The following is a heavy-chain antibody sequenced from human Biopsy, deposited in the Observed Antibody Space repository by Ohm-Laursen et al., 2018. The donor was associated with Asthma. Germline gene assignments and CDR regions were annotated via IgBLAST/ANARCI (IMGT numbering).Heavy chain of an antibody. V-gene: IGHV3-30*18. J-gene: IGHJ6*02. D-gene: IGHD3-3*01. CDR3: AKDTEGRYDFWSGLSYNYYGMDV. CDR1: GFSFSEFV. Sequence: SLRLSCTASGFSFSEFVMHWVRRAPGKGLEWVAVISYDGSTKYYADSVKGRFTISRDNSKNTLYLQMNSLRAEDTAVYYCAKDTEGRYDFWSGLSYNYYGMDVWGQGTTVTVSS. CDR2: ISYDGSTK.